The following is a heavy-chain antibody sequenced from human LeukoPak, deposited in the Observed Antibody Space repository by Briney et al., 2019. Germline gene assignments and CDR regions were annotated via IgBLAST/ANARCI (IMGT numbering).Heavy chain of an antibody. D-gene: IGHD6-13*01. V-gene: IGHV4-34*01. Sequence: SETLSLTCAVYGRSFSGYYWSWIRQPPGKGLEWIGEINHSGSTNYNPSLKSRVTISVDTSKNQFSLKLSSVTAADTAVYYCARGSSSWFLYYFDYWGQGTLVTVSS. J-gene: IGHJ4*02. CDR1: GRSFSGYY. CDR3: ARGSSSWFLYYFDY. CDR2: INHSGST.